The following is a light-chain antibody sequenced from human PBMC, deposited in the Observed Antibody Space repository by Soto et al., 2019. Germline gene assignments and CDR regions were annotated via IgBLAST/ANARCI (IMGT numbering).Light chain of an antibody. V-gene: IGKV3-15*01. CDR1: HSVTTN. CDR2: DVS. J-gene: IGKJ5*01. Sequence: VMTQSPTTLSVSPGERATLSCRASHSVTTNFAWYQQKSGQSPRLLIYDVSTRATGVPARFSGTGSETDFTLTISGLQSDDSAVYFCQQYNNWPFSFGQGTRLEIK. CDR3: QQYNNWPFS.